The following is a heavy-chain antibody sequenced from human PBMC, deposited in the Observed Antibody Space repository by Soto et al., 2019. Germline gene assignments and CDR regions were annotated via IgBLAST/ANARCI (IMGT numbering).Heavy chain of an antibody. CDR1: GVTFTDFY. V-gene: IGHV3-7*03. Sequence: EVQLVQSGGGLGQPGGSLRYSCVGSGVTFTDFYMNWVRQAPGKGLEWVANIRPDGSETNYVESVKGRFTTSRDNAKNSLFLQMNSLRADDTAVYYCACWGGQYYNYWGQGILVTVSA. J-gene: IGHJ4*02. CDR3: ACWGGQYYNY. D-gene: IGHD1-26*01. CDR2: IRPDGSET.